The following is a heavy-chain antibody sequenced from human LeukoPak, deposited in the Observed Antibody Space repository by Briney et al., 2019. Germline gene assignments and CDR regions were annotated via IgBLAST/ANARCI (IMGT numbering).Heavy chain of an antibody. J-gene: IGHJ3*02. D-gene: IGHD3-16*02. CDR1: GFTFSSYW. CDR2: IKQDGSEK. Sequence: GGSLRLSCAASGFTFSSYWMSWVRQAPGKGQEWVANIKQDGSEKYYVDSVKGRFTISRDNAKNSLYLQMNSLRAEDTAVYYCARSSMITFGGVIVKAFDIWGQGTMVTVSS. CDR3: ARSSMITFGGVIVKAFDI. V-gene: IGHV3-7*03.